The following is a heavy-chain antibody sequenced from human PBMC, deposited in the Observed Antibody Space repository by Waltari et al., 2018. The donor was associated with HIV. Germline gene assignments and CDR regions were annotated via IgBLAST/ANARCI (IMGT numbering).Heavy chain of an antibody. V-gene: IGHV1-18*01. Sequence: QVQLVQSGAEVKKPGASVKVSCKASGYTFSNYGISWVRQAPGQGLEWMGWITAYNGNTNYAQKLQCRVTMTTDTSTSTAYMELRRLRSDDTAVYYCARGWDTLTDYYTVDYWGQGTLVTVSS. J-gene: IGHJ4*02. CDR1: GYTFSNYG. CDR3: ARGWDTLTDYYTVDY. CDR2: ITAYNGNT. D-gene: IGHD3-9*01.